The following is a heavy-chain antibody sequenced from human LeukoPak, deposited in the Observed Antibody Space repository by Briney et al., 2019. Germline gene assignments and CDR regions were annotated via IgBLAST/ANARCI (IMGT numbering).Heavy chain of an antibody. D-gene: IGHD2-8*01. CDR3: ARAGYCTNGVCYPIDY. V-gene: IGHV1-2*02. CDR2: INPNSGGT. Sequence: APVKVSCKASGYTFTGYCMHWVRQAPGQGLEWMGWINPNSGGTNYAQKFQGRVTMTRDTSISTAYMELSRLRSDDTAVYYCARAGYCTNGVCYPIDYWGQGTLVTVSS. J-gene: IGHJ4*02. CDR1: GYTFTGYC.